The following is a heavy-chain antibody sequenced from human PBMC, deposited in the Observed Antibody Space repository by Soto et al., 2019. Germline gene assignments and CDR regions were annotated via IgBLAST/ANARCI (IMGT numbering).Heavy chain of an antibody. CDR2: ITFRGVT. D-gene: IGHD3-9*01. CDR1: GDSLSGYA. CDR3: ARKLEASVRHVEWFSYKWFDP. V-gene: IGHV4-34*01. J-gene: IGHJ5*02. Sequence: SETLSLTCDVHGDSLSGYAWSWIRQPPGKGLEWIGEITFRGVTNYHPSLKSRVSMSVDTSKNRISLNVSSVTAADTALYFCARKLEASVRHVEWFSYKWFDPWGTGTLVTVS.